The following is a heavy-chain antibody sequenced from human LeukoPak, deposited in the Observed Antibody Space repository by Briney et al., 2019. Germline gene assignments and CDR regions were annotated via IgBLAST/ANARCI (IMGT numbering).Heavy chain of an antibody. J-gene: IGHJ6*03. V-gene: IGHV4-4*07. D-gene: IGHD5-18*01. CDR2: IYSSGST. CDR3: ARDGYSYGHEYYMDV. CDR1: GGSISSYY. Sequence: SETLSLTCTVSGGSISSYYWSWIRQPAGKGLEWIGRIYSSGSTTYNPSLKSRVTISVDTSKNQFSLKLSSVTAADTAVYYCARDGYSYGHEYYMDVWGKGTTVTISS.